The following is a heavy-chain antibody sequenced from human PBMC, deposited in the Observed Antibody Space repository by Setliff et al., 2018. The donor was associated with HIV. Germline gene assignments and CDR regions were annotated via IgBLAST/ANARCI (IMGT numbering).Heavy chain of an antibody. CDR3: ARGSFGGSYSSF. CDR2: MNPDSGLT. D-gene: IGHD1-26*01. V-gene: IGHV1-8*01. J-gene: IGHJ4*02. CDR1: GYTFTNYD. Sequence: ASVKVSCKASGYTFTNYDINWVRQVPGQGLEWMGRMNPDSGLTDFAPKLQGRVIMTRNTSITTAYMQVTRLRSDDTAVYYCARGSFGGSYSSFWGQGTLVTVSS.